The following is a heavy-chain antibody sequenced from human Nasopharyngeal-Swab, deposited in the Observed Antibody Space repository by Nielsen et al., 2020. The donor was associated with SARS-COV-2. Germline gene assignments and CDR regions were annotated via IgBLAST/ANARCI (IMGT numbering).Heavy chain of an antibody. V-gene: IGHV3-48*03. J-gene: IGHJ4*02. CDR2: ISSSGSTI. CDR3: AREPPGRWLQLVFDY. CDR1: GFPFSSYE. Sequence: LSLTCAASGFPFSSYEMNWVRQAPGKGLEWVSYISSSGSTIYYADSVKGRFTISRDNAKNSLYLQMNSLRAEDTAVYYCAREPPGRWLQLVFDYWGQGTLVTVSS. D-gene: IGHD5-24*01.